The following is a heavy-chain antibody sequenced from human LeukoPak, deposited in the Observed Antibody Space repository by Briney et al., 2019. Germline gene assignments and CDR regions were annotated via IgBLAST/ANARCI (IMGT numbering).Heavy chain of an antibody. V-gene: IGHV4-4*09. CDR2: IYTSGST. D-gene: IGHD1-14*01. Sequence: SETLSLTSTVSSGSISSYYWSWLRQPPGKGLEWIGYIYTSGSTNYNPSLKSRVTISVDTSKNQFSLKLSSVTAADTAVYYCERSYTSPGDLPDSLGVFDICGQGTMVTVSS. CDR1: SGSISSYY. CDR3: ERSYTSPGDLPDSLGVFDI. J-gene: IGHJ3*02.